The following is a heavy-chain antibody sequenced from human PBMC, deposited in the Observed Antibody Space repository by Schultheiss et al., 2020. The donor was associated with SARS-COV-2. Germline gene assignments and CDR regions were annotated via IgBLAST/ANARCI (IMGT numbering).Heavy chain of an antibody. CDR3: ARVRHCSSTSCYRYYMDV. D-gene: IGHD2-2*01. CDR1: GYNLLTYG. Sequence: ASVKVSCKASGYNLLTYGVSWMRQAPGQGLEWIGWIAYNGNTNYAQKLQGRVTMTTDTSTSTAYMELRSLRSDDTAVYYCARVRHCSSTSCYRYYMDVWGKGTTVTVSS. V-gene: IGHV1-18*01. J-gene: IGHJ6*03. CDR2: IAYNGNT.